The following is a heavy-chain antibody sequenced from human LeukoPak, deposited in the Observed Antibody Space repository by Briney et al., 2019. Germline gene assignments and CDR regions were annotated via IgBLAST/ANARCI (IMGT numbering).Heavy chain of an antibody. J-gene: IGHJ4*02. CDR2: IIPILGIA. Sequence: SVKVSCKASGGTFSSYDISWVRQAPGQGLEWMGRIIPILEWMGRIIPILGIANYAQKFQGRVTITADKSTSTAYMELSSLRSEDTAVYYCARSLNYYDSSGYSSWGQGTLVTVSS. CDR3: ARSLNYYDSSGYSS. V-gene: IGHV1-69*04. CDR1: GGTFSSYD. D-gene: IGHD3-22*01.